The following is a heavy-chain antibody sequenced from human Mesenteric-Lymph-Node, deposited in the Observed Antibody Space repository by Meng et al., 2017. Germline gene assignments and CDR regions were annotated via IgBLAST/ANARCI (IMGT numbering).Heavy chain of an antibody. V-gene: IGHV1-18*01. D-gene: IGHD3-22*01. CDR2: ISAYNGNT. Sequence: HVRLSQFGSEVKKPGASMSVSCKASGYTFTNYGISWVRQAPGQCLEWMGWISAYNGNTNYAQKLQGRVTMTTDTSMSTAYMELRSLRSDDTAVYYCARVSDDYDRTGYYNFDYWGQGTLVTASS. J-gene: IGHJ4*02. CDR3: ARVSDDYDRTGYYNFDY. CDR1: GYTFTNYG.